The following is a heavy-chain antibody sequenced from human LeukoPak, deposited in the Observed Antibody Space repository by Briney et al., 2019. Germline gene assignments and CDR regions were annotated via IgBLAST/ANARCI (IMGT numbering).Heavy chain of an antibody. V-gene: IGHV1-8*03. J-gene: IGHJ5*02. D-gene: IGHD6-19*01. CDR3: ARGDHIAVPERDWFDP. CDR2: MNPNSGNT. Sequence: ASVKVSCKASGYTFTSYDINWVRQATGQGLEWMGWMNPNSGNTGYAQKFQGRVTITRNTSISTAYMELSSLRSEDTAVYYCARGDHIAVPERDWFDPWGQGTLVTVSS. CDR1: GYTFTSYD.